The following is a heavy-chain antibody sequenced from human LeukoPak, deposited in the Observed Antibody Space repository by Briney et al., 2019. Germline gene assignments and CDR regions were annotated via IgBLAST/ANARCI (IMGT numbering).Heavy chain of an antibody. CDR2: ISYDGSNK. D-gene: IGHD6-13*01. J-gene: IGHJ4*02. Sequence: PGGSLRLSCAASGFTFSSYGMHWVRRAPGRGLEWVAVISYDGSNKYYADSVKGRFTISRDNSKNTLYLQMNSLRAEDTAVYYCAKEADSSSWSPPGYFDYWGQGTLVTVSS. V-gene: IGHV3-30*18. CDR1: GFTFSSYG. CDR3: AKEADSSSWSPPGYFDY.